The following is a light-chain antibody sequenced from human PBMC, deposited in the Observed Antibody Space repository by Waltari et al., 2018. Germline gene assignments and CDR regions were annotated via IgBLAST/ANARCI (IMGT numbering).Light chain of an antibody. CDR3: QQYYSTPRT. CDR2: WAS. J-gene: IGKJ2*01. Sequence: DIVMTQSPDSLAVSLGERATINCKSSQSVLYSSNHKNYLAWYQQKPGQPPKPLIYWASTRESGVPDRFSGSGSGTDFTLTISSLQAEDVAVYYCQQYYSTPRTFGQGTKLEIK. V-gene: IGKV4-1*01. CDR1: QSVLYSSNHKNY.